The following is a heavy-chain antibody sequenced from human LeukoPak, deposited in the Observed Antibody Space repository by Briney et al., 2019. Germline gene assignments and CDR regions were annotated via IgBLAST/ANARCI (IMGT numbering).Heavy chain of an antibody. V-gene: IGHV3-9*03. CDR2: ISRNSGSI. CDR3: ARIPAAMDAFDI. D-gene: IGHD2-2*01. Sequence: QPGRSLRLSCAASGFTFDDYAMHWVRQAPGKGLEWVSGISRNSGSIGYADSVKGRFTISRDNAKNSLYLQMNSLRAEDMALYYCARIPAAMDAFDIWGQGTMVTVSS. CDR1: GFTFDDYA. J-gene: IGHJ3*02.